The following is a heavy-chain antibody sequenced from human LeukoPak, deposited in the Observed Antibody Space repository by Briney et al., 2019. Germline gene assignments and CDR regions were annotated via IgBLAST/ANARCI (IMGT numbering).Heavy chain of an antibody. CDR2: INPNNGAT. J-gene: IGHJ5*02. D-gene: IGHD1-7*01. Sequence: ASVKVSCKASGYTFTGYYMHWVRQAPGQGLEWMGWINPNNGATNYAQKFQGRVTMTRDTSISTACMELSRLRSDDTAVYYCARVRGCITGTTCLGWPRWFDPWGQGTLVTVSS. V-gene: IGHV1-2*02. CDR3: ARVRGCITGTTCLGWPRWFDP. CDR1: GYTFTGYY.